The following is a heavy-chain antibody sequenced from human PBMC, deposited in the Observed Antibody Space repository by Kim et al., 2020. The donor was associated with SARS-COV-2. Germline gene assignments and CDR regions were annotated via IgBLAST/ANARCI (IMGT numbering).Heavy chain of an antibody. D-gene: IGHD2-21*01. V-gene: IGHV3-74*01. Sequence: ADSVRVRLTMSRDNGKNMVYLEMSSLGAEDTAVYFCVKGGDYIYNLMDVWGQGTTVTVSS. CDR3: VKGGDYIYNLMDV. J-gene: IGHJ6*02.